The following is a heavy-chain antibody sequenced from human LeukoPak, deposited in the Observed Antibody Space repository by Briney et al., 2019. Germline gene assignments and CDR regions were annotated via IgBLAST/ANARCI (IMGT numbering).Heavy chain of an antibody. J-gene: IGHJ3*02. CDR3: ARDPLLEGAFDI. CDR2: IYYSGST. CDR1: GYSISSYY. Sequence: PSETLSLTCTVSGYSISSYYWGWIRQPPGKGLEWIGSIYYSGSTYYNPSLKSRVTISVDTSKNQFSLKLSSVTAADTAVYYCARDPLLEGAFDIWGQGTMVTVSS. V-gene: IGHV4-38-2*02. D-gene: IGHD3-3*01.